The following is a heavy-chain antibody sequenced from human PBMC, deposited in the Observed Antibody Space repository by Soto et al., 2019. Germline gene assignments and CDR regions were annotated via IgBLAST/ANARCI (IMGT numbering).Heavy chain of an antibody. CDR2: ISERGGHT. D-gene: IGHD2-8*02. CDR1: GFTSSTYA. Sequence: DVQLLESGGGLVQPGGSLRLSCAASGFTSSTYALNWVRQAPGKGLEWLSTISERGGHTYYADSVNGRFTISRDKSKNTLSLLMNSLRADDTAVYYCATSDGWGGGVCSTCTYYHFDFWGRVTLVTVSS. V-gene: IGHV3-23*01. CDR3: ATSDGWGGGVCSTCTYYHFDF. J-gene: IGHJ2*01.